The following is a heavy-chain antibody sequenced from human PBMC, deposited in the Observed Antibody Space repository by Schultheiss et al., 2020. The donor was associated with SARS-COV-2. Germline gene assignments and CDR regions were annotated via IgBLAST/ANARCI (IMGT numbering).Heavy chain of an antibody. Sequence: SVKVSCKASGYTFTSYGISWVRQAPGQGLEWMGGIIPIFGTANYAQKFQGRVTITADESTSTAYMELSSLRSEDTAVYYCARARVLEWYIDYWGQGTLVTVSS. D-gene: IGHD3-3*01. CDR2: IIPIFGTA. CDR3: ARARVLEWYIDY. J-gene: IGHJ4*02. CDR1: GYTFTSYG. V-gene: IGHV1-69*13.